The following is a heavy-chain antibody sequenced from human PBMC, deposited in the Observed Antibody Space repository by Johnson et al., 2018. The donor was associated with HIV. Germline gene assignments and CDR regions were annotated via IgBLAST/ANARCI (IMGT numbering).Heavy chain of an antibody. V-gene: IGHV3-66*01. J-gene: IGHJ3*02. CDR3: ARDKDYGGNHDAFDI. D-gene: IGHD4-23*01. Sequence: VQLVESGGGVVRPGGSLRLSCAASGFNFDDYAMNWVRQAPGKALEWVSVIYRGGATYYAASVQGRFTISRDNSKNTLYLQMESLRADDTALYYCARDKDYGGNHDAFDIWGQGTMVTVSS. CDR2: IYRGGAT. CDR1: GFNFDDYA.